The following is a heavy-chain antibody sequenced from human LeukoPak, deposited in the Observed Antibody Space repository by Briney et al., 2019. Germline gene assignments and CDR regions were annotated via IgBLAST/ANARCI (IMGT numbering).Heavy chain of an antibody. CDR3: ARAGYFDWLLLSRLPTLFDY. D-gene: IGHD3-9*01. V-gene: IGHV1-2*02. J-gene: IGHJ4*02. CDR1: GYTFTGYY. CDR2: INPNSGGT. Sequence: ASVTVSCKASGYTFTGYYMHWVRQAPGQGLEWMGWINPNSGGTNYAQKFQGRVTMTRDTSISTAYMELSRLRSDDRAVYYCARAGYFDWLLLSRLPTLFDYWGQGTLVTVSS.